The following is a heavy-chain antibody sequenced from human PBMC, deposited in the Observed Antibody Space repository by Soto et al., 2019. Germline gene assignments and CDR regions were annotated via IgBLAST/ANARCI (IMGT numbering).Heavy chain of an antibody. J-gene: IGHJ5*01. CDR1: GFTFTSYA. CDR3: AKDPIPSPSRQAKTFDP. Sequence: EVQLLESGGDLVQPGGSLRLSCAASGFTFTSYAMTWVRQAPGKGLEWVSAISGSGGSTYYADSVKGRFTISRDNSKNTLYLQMNSLRTEDTAVYYCAKDPIPSPSRQAKTFDPWGQGTLVTVSS. V-gene: IGHV3-23*01. CDR2: ISGSGGST.